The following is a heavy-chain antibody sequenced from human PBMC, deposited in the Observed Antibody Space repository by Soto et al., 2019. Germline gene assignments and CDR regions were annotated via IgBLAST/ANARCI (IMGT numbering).Heavy chain of an antibody. D-gene: IGHD3-10*01. Sequence: DSVKVSCKAYGHTFTGYYIPCERPAPLQGLEWMGWINPNSGGTNYAQKFQGRVTMTRDTSISTAYMELSRLRSDDTAVYYCARDFGSGSYSIDYWGQGTLVTVSS. V-gene: IGHV1-2*02. CDR2: INPNSGGT. CDR1: GHTFTGYY. CDR3: ARDFGSGSYSIDY. J-gene: IGHJ4*02.